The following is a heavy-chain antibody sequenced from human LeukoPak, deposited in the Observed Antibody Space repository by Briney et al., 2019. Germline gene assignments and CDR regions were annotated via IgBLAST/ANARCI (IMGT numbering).Heavy chain of an antibody. V-gene: IGHV3-30-3*01. CDR3: AKVRRTWSDDAFDI. CDR1: RFTFSSYA. CDR2: ISYDGSNK. D-gene: IGHD3-3*01. J-gene: IGHJ3*02. Sequence: GSLRLSCAASRFTFSSYAIHWVRQAPGKGLEWVAVISYDGSNKYYADSVKGRFTISRDNSKNTLYLEMNRLRAEDMALYYCAKVRRTWSDDAFDIWGQGTMVTVSS.